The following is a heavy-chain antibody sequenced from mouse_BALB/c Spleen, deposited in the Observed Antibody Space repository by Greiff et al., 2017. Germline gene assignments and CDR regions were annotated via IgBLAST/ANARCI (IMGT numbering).Heavy chain of an antibody. CDR2: ISYSGST. Sequence: DVQLQESGPSLVKPSQTLSLTCSVTGDSFTSCYWNWIRKFPGNKLEYMGYISYSGSTYYTPSLKSRISITRDTSKNQYYLQLNSVTTEDTATYYCARYPYDCAMDYWGQGTSVTVSS. J-gene: IGHJ4*01. V-gene: IGHV3-8*02. D-gene: IGHD6-5*01. CDR3: ARYPYDCAMDY. CDR1: GDSFTSCY.